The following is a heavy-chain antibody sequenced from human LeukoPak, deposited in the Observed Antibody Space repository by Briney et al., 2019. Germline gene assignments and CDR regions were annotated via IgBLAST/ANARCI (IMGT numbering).Heavy chain of an antibody. Sequence: SGPTLVNPTQTLTLTCTFSGFSLSTSGVGVGWIRQPPGKALEWLGSVYYTGSTHNNASLKSQVSISIDTSKNQFSLRLTSVTAADTAVYYCARQTGSGLFILPGGQGSLVTVSS. V-gene: IGHV4-39*01. J-gene: IGHJ4*02. CDR3: ARQTGSGLFILP. CDR2: VYYTGST. CDR1: GFSLSTSGVG. D-gene: IGHD3/OR15-3a*01.